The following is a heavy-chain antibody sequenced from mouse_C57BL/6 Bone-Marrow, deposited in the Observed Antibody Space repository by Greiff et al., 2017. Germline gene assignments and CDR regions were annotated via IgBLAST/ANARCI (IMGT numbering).Heavy chain of an antibody. CDR3: AKGLLSPFAY. J-gene: IGHJ3*01. V-gene: IGHV1-69*01. Sequence: VQLQQPGAELVMPGASVKLSCKASGYTFTSYWMHWVKQRPGQGLEWIGEIDPSDSYTNYNQKFKGKSTLTVDKSSSTAYMQLSSLTSEDSAVYYFAKGLLSPFAYWGQGTLVTVSA. CDR1: GYTFTSYW. D-gene: IGHD2-3*01. CDR2: IDPSDSYT.